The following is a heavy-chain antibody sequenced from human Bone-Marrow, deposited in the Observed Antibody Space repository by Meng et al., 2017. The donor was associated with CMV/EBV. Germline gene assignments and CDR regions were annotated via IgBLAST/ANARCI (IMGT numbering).Heavy chain of an antibody. CDR3: AKIRVPAATSSVRERSGLDP. D-gene: IGHD2-2*01. CDR2: IRYDGSNK. CDR1: SYG. Sequence: SYGMHWIRQAPGKGLEWVAFIRYDGSNKYYADSVKGRFTISRDNSKNTLYLQMNSLRAEDTAVYYCAKIRVPAATSSVRERSGLDPWGQGTLVTVSS. V-gene: IGHV3-30*02. J-gene: IGHJ5*02.